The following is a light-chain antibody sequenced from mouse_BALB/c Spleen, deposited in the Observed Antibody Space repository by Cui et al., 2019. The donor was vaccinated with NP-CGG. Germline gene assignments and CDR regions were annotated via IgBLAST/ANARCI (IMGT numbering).Light chain of an antibody. CDR2: GTN. Sequence: QAVVTQESALTTSPGETVTLTCRSSTGAVTTSNYANWVQEKPDHLFTGLIGGTNNRVPGIPARFSGSLIGDKAALTIPGAQTEDETIYFCALCYSNHWVFGGGTKLTVL. J-gene: IGLJ1*01. V-gene: IGLV1*01. CDR3: ALCYSNHWV. CDR1: TGAVTTSNY.